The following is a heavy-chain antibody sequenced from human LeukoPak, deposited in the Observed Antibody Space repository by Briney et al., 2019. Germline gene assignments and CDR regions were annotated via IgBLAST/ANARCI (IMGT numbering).Heavy chain of an antibody. V-gene: IGHV3-7*01. CDR2: IKNDGSEE. D-gene: IGHD3-10*01. J-gene: IGHJ4*02. Sequence: GSLRLSCAASSVTSSRNWMRCVRQAPRGGVLGVGNIKNDGSEEYYVDSVKGRFTISRDNARNSLFLQMHSLTVEDTAVYYCARAIRGSAVDTGDRWGQGTLVTVSS. CDR1: SVTSSRNW. CDR3: ARAIRGSAVDTGDR.